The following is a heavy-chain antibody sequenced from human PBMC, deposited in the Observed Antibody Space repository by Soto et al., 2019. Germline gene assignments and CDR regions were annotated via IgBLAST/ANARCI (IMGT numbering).Heavy chain of an antibody. CDR1: GGFLSESY. CDR3: VRIRYQLPSSVLWLDP. Sequence: SETLSLTCAVYGGFLSESYWTWVRQPPGKGLEWIGEINHVGGTNYNPSLKSRVTMSVDTSQNQFSLRLISVTAADTAMYFCVRIRYQLPSSVLWLDPWGQGTPVTVS. D-gene: IGHD3-16*01. CDR2: INHVGGT. J-gene: IGHJ5*02. V-gene: IGHV4-34*01.